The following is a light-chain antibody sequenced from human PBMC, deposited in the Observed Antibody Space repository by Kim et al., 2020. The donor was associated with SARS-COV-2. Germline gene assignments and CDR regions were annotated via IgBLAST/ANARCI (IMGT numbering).Light chain of an antibody. V-gene: IGLV3-19*01. CDR1: SLRSYY. CDR3: NSRDSSGNVV. J-gene: IGLJ2*01. Sequence: SSELTQDPAVSVALGQTVRITCQGDSLRSYYASWYQQKPGQAPVLVMYGKNNRPSGIPDRFSGSSSGNTASLTITGAQAEDEADYYCNSRDSSGNVVFGGGTQLTVL. CDR2: GKN.